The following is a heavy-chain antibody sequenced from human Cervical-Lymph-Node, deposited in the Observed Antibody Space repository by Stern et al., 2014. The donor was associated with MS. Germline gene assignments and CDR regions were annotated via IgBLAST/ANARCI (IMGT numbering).Heavy chain of an antibody. D-gene: IGHD2-21*02. J-gene: IGHJ4*02. CDR2: ISSSTTYT. CDR3: AREKGACSGDDCDVTFDS. V-gene: IGHV3-11*06. Sequence: VQLVESGGGLVKPGGSLRLSCAVSGLNFSDYYMSWIRQTPGKGLEWTSYISSSTTYTKYADSVKGRFTISRDNSKNSLYLEMNSLRVEDTAVYYCAREKGACSGDDCDVTFDSWGQGTLVTVSS. CDR1: GLNFSDYY.